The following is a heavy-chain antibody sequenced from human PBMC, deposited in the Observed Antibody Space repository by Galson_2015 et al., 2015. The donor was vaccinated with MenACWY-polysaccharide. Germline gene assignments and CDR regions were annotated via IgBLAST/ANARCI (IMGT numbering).Heavy chain of an antibody. Sequence: SLRLSCAVSGFIFSDYAIHWVRQAPGKGLEWSAVISYDGSNKYYSESVKGRFTISRDNSKDMVYLHMNSLRGEDTAVYFCAKDRPLRGLSVFYYGRDVWGRGTTVIVSS. D-gene: IGHD3-10*01. CDR1: GFIFSDYA. J-gene: IGHJ6*02. V-gene: IGHV3-30*18. CDR2: ISYDGSNK. CDR3: AKDRPLRGLSVFYYGRDV.